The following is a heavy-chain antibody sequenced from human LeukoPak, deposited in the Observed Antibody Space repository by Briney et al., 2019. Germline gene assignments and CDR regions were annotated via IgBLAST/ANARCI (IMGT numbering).Heavy chain of an antibody. Sequence: GGSLRLSCAASGFIFSTYSMNWVRQAPGKGLEWVSSISSTSTYTYHADSVRGRFTISRDNAKNSLYLQMNSLRAEDTAVYYCARGVNAFDIWGQGTMVTVSS. CDR2: ISSTSTYT. V-gene: IGHV3-21*01. CDR1: GFIFSTYS. J-gene: IGHJ3*02. CDR3: ARGVNAFDI. D-gene: IGHD2-8*01.